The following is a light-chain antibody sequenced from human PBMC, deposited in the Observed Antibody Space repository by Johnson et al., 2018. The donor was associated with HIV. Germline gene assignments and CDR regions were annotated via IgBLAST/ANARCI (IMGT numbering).Light chain of an antibody. V-gene: IGLV1-51*01. J-gene: IGLJ1*01. CDR1: SSNIGNNY. CDR3: GTWDSSLSFYV. Sequence: QSVLTQPPSVSAAPGQKVTISCSGSSSNIGNNYVSWYQHLPGKAPKLLIYDNNKRPSGIPDRFSGSKSGTSATLGITGLQTGDEADYYCGTWDSSLSFYVFGTGTKVTVL. CDR2: DNN.